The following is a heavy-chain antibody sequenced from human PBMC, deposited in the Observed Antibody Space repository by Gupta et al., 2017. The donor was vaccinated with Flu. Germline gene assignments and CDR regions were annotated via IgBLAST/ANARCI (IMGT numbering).Heavy chain of an antibody. CDR3: ARVVLDCSSTSCYTKGYYYYGMDV. D-gene: IGHD2-2*02. CDR1: GGSFSGYY. Sequence: QVQLQQWGAGLLKPSETLSLTCAVYGGSFSGYYWSWIRQPPGKGLEWIGEINHSGSTNYNPSLKSRVTISVDTSKNQFSLKLSSVTAADTAVYYCARVVLDCSSTSCYTKGYYYYGMDVWGQGTTVTVSS. J-gene: IGHJ6*02. V-gene: IGHV4-34*01. CDR2: INHSGST.